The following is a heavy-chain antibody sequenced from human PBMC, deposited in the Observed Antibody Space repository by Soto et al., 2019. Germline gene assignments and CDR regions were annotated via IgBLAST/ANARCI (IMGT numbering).Heavy chain of an antibody. J-gene: IGHJ4*02. V-gene: IGHV4-59*01. CDR3: GRGRTRFYFDD. D-gene: IGHD3-16*01. CDR1: GCSIRSSF. Sequence: ETLSLTCSVSGCSIRSSFWSWVRQPPGTGLEWFGYIYDSGNTNYNPSLKSRVSISIDTSKNQFFLKLSSVTAADTAVYYCGRGRTRFYFDDCGQGTLDTVSS. CDR2: IYDSGNT.